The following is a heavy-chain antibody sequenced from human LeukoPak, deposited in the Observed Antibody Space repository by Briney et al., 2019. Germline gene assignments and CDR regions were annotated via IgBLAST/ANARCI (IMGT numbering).Heavy chain of an antibody. CDR3: ARDHTIFGVVIAYYFDY. V-gene: IGHV3-21*01. CDR1: GFTFSSYS. CDR2: ISSSSSYI. J-gene: IGHJ4*02. D-gene: IGHD3-3*01. Sequence: GGSLILSCAASGFTFSSYSMNWVRQAPGKGLEWVSSISSSSSYIYYADSVKGRFTISRDNAKNSLYLQMNSLRAEDTAVYYCARDHTIFGVVIAYYFDYWGQGTLVTVSS.